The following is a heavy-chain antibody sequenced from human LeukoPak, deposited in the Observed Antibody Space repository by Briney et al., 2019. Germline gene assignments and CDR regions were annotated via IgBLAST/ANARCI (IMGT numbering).Heavy chain of an antibody. D-gene: IGHD1-26*01. V-gene: IGHV3-30*02. CDR3: AKDSAVSGSCPDASDI. CDR1: GVTFSSYG. J-gene: IGHJ3*02. Sequence: PGGSLRLSCVASGVTFSSYGMHWVRQAPGKGLEWVAFIRYDGSNEYYIDSVKGRFTLSRDNSKNTLYLQMNSLRAEDTAVYYCAKDSAVSGSCPDASDIWGQGTMVTVSS. CDR2: IRYDGSNE.